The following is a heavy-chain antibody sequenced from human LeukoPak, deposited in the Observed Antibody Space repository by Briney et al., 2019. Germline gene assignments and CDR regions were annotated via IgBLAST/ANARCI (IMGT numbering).Heavy chain of an antibody. V-gene: IGHV4-4*07. D-gene: IGHD3-3*01. Sequence: SETLSLTCTVSGGSISSYYWSWIRQPAGKGLQWIGRIYSSGSANYNPSLKSRVTTSVDTSKNQFSLRLNSMTAADTAVYYCARDLGFWSGPDYWGHGTLVTVSS. J-gene: IGHJ4*01. CDR1: GGSISSYY. CDR3: ARDLGFWSGPDY. CDR2: IYSSGSA.